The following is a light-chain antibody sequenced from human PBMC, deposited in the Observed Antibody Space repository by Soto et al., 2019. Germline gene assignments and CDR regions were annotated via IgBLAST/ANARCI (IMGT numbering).Light chain of an antibody. V-gene: IGKV4-1*01. J-gene: IGKJ2*01. Sequence: DIVMTQSPDSLAVSLGEMATINCKSSQSLLYSSNNKNYLAWYQQRPGTAPQXLIYQASTLESGVPSRFRGSGSGTEFTLTISSLQPDDFETYYCQQYNTYSYTFGQGTKVDIK. CDR2: QAS. CDR3: QQYNTYSYT. CDR1: QSLLYSSNNKNY.